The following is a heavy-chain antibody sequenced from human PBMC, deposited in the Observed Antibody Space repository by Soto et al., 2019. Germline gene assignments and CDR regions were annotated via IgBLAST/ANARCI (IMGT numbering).Heavy chain of an antibody. CDR3: ARGRSPRGRVDP. Sequence: QVQLQQWGAGLLKPSETLSLTCAVYGGSFSGYYWRWIRQPPGKGLEWIGEINHSGSTNYNPSLRSRATISVDTSKNQFSQKMSSVTAADTAVYYCARGRSPRGRVDPWGQGTLVTVSS. CDR1: GGSFSGYY. D-gene: IGHD3-10*01. CDR2: INHSGST. V-gene: IGHV4-34*01. J-gene: IGHJ5*02.